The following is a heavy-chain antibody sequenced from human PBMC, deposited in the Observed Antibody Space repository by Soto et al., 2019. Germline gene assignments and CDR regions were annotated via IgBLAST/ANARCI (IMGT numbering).Heavy chain of an antibody. CDR2: ISAYNGNT. J-gene: IGHJ6*02. Sequence: QVQLVQSGAEVKKPGASVKVSCKASGYTFTYYGISWVRQAPGQGLEWMGWISAYNGNTNYAQKLQGRVTMTTDTSTSTAYMEVRSLRSDDTAVYYCARDRTFTAASPDCMDVWGQGTTVTVSS. CDR3: ARDRTFTAASPDCMDV. V-gene: IGHV1-18*01. D-gene: IGHD6-13*01. CDR1: GYTFTYYG.